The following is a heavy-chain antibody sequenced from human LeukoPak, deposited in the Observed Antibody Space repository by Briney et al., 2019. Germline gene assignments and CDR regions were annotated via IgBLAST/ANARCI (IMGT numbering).Heavy chain of an antibody. V-gene: IGHV4-59*01. CDR2: VFYSGST. J-gene: IGHJ4*02. CDR1: GGSISGYY. D-gene: IGHD1-26*01. Sequence: PSETLSLTCTVSGGSISGYYWSWIRQPPGKGLEWIGYVFYSGSTNYNPSLKSRVTISVDTSKNQFSLKLSSVTAADTAVYYCARGEWNLLFDYWGQGTLVTVSS. CDR3: ARGEWNLLFDY.